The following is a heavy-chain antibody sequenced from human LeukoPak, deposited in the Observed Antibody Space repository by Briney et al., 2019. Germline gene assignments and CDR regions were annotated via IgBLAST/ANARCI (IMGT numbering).Heavy chain of an antibody. CDR2: IYYSGST. D-gene: IGHD6-19*01. Sequence: SETLSLTCTVSGGSISSYYWSWIRQPPGKGLEWIGYIYYSGSTNYNPSLKSRVTISVDTSKNQFSLKLSSVTAAVTAVYYCAREAAVAGTRDYYYYMDVWGKGTTVTVSS. CDR3: AREAAVAGTRDYYYYMDV. J-gene: IGHJ6*03. V-gene: IGHV4-59*01. CDR1: GGSISSYY.